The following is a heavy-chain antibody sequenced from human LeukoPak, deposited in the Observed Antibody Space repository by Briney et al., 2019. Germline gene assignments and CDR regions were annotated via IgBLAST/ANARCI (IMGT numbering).Heavy chain of an antibody. V-gene: IGHV3-74*01. CDR2: INMDGTTT. J-gene: IGHJ4*02. Sequence: QAGGSLRLSCAASGFTFSSNWMHWVRQTPGKGLLWVSRINMDGTTTTYADSVKGRFTISRDNAKNTLYLQMNSLTVEDTAVYYCTRDQTLSGSGPHFGDWGQGTLVTVSS. D-gene: IGHD6-19*01. CDR3: TRDQTLSGSGPHFGD. CDR1: GFTFSSNW.